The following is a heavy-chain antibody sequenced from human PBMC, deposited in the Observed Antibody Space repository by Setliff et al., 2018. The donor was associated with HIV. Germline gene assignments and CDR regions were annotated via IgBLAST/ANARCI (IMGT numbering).Heavy chain of an antibody. CDR3: ARSRESSGYYRDYYYYLDV. CDR2: IYTSGST. Sequence: SETLSLTCTVSGGSISSGSYYWSWIRQPAGKGLEWIGHIYTSGSTNYNPSLKSRVTISVHTSKNQFSLKLSSVTAADTAVYYCARSRESSGYYRDYYYYLDVWGKGTMGTVSS. J-gene: IGHJ6*03. V-gene: IGHV4-61*09. CDR1: GGSISSGSYY. D-gene: IGHD6-19*01.